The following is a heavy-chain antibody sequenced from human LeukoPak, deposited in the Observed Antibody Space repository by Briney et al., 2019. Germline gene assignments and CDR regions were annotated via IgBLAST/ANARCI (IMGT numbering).Heavy chain of an antibody. V-gene: IGHV1-69*06. CDR2: IIPIFGTA. CDR1: GGTFSSYA. D-gene: IGHD3-16*02. J-gene: IGHJ4*02. Sequence: SVKVSCKASGGTFSSYAISWVRQAPGQGLEWMGGIIPIFGTANYAQKFQGRVTITADKSTSTAYMELSSLRSEDTAVYYCARVGPTYDYVWGSYRPSPFYYWGQGTLVTVSS. CDR3: ARVGPTYDYVWGSYRPSPFYY.